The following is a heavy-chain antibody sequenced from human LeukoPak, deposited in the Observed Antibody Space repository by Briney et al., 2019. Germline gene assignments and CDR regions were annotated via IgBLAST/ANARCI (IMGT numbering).Heavy chain of an antibody. V-gene: IGHV3-53*01. D-gene: IGHD6-6*01. CDR1: GFTVSSNY. Sequence: PGGSLRLSCAASGFTVSSNYMSWVRQAPGKGLEWVSVIYSGGSTYYADSVKGRFTISRDNSKNTLYLQMNSLRAEDTAVYYCAKDPRAARTTDYYFDYWGQGTLVTVSS. CDR3: AKDPRAARTTDYYFDY. CDR2: IYSGGST. J-gene: IGHJ4*02.